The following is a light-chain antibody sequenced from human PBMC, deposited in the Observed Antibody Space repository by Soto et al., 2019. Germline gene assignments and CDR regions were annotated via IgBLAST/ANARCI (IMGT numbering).Light chain of an antibody. CDR3: SSYTSSSTVV. CDR2: DVT. CDR1: SSDVGAYNY. J-gene: IGLJ3*02. Sequence: QSALTQPASVSGSPGQSVTISCSGSSSDVGAYNYVSWYQRHPGKAPTLMIYDVTNRPSGVSNRFSGSKSGNTASLTISGLQAEDEADYFCSSYTSSSTVVFGGGTKLTVL. V-gene: IGLV2-14*01.